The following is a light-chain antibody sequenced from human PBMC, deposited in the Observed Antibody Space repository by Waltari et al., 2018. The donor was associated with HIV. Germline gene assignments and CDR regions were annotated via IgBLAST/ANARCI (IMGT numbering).Light chain of an antibody. CDR3: QQYNSYPIT. CDR1: RNIRDW. CDR2: KAS. J-gene: IGKJ5*01. V-gene: IGKV1-5*03. Sequence: DIQMTQSPSTLSASVGDRVTITCRASRNIRDWLAWYQQKLGEAPNLLIYKASSLQSGVPFRFSGSGSGTEFTLTISSLQPGDFATYYCQQYNSYPITFGQGTRLEIK.